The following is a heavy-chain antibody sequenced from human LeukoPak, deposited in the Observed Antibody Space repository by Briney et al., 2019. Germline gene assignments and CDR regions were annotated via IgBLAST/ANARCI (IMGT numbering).Heavy chain of an antibody. Sequence: GGSLRLSCVGSGFTFRSHAMSWVRQAPEKGLEFVSGIYENGGTTYYADSVKGRFSISRDNSKNMLYLQMNSLRVEDTAVYYCAKVGQQWDFDYWGQGILVTVSS. J-gene: IGHJ4*02. V-gene: IGHV3-23*01. CDR3: AKVGQQWDFDY. CDR1: GFTFRSHA. D-gene: IGHD6-19*01. CDR2: IYENGGTT.